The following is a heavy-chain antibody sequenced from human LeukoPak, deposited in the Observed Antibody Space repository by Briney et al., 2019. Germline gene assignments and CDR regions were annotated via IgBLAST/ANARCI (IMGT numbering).Heavy chain of an antibody. CDR1: GFTVSSNH. V-gene: IGHV3-23*01. CDR2: ISGSGGST. D-gene: IGHD2-15*01. Sequence: GGSLRLSCAVSGFTVSSNHMSWVRQAPGKGLEWVSAISGSGGSTYYADSVKGRFTISRDNSKNTLYLQMNSLRAEDTAVYYCAKEGSEQDAFDIWGQGTMVTVSS. J-gene: IGHJ3*02. CDR3: AKEGSEQDAFDI.